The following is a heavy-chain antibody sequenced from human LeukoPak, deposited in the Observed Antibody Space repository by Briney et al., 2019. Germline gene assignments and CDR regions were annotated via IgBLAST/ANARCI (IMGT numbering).Heavy chain of an antibody. CDR2: IYYSGST. D-gene: IGHD5-18*01. CDR3: ARVSGYSYGHEDY. CDR1: GYSISSGYY. Sequence: SETLSLTCTVSGYSISSGYYWGWIRQPPGKGLEWIGSIYYSGSTYYNPSLKSRVTISVDTSKNQFSLKLSSVTAADTAVYYCARVSGYSYGHEDYWGQGTLVTVSS. V-gene: IGHV4-38-2*02. J-gene: IGHJ4*02.